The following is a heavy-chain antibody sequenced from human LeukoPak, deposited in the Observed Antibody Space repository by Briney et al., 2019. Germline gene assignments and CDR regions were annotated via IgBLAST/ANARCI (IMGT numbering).Heavy chain of an antibody. CDR3: ARDRRYSGSYFGNFDY. CDR2: ISSSSSTI. Sequence: GGSLRLSCAASGFTFNSYSMNWVRQAPGKGLEWVSYISSSSSTIYYADSVKGRFTISRDNAKNSLYLQMNSLRAEDTAVYYCARDRRYSGSYFGNFDYWGQGTLVTVSS. CDR1: GFTFNSYS. D-gene: IGHD1-26*01. V-gene: IGHV3-48*01. J-gene: IGHJ4*02.